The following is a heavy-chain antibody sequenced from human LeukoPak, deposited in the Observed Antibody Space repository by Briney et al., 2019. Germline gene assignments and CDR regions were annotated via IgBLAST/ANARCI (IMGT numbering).Heavy chain of an antibody. CDR2: IKQDGSEK. J-gene: IGHJ6*03. CDR1: GYTFTSYG. Sequence: GASVKVSCKASGYTFTSYGISWVRQAPGQGLEWMANIKQDGSEKYYVDSVKGRFTISRDNAKNSLYLQMNSLRAEDTAVYYCAREEGGYSYGYPYYYYYYMDVWGKGTTVTISS. V-gene: IGHV3-7*01. CDR3: AREEGGYSYGYPYYYYYYMDV. D-gene: IGHD5-18*01.